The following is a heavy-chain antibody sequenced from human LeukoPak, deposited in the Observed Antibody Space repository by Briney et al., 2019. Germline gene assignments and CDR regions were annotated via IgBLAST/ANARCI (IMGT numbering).Heavy chain of an antibody. CDR2: IKQDGSEK. CDR1: GFTFSSYW. V-gene: IGHV3-7*04. D-gene: IGHD3-10*01. J-gene: IGHJ5*02. CDR3: ARARVGIGLRLAKQNWFDP. Sequence: PGGSLRLSCAASGFTFSSYWMSWVRQAPGKGLEWVANIKQDGSEKYYVDSVKGRFTISRDNAKNSLYLQMNSLRAEDTAVYYCARARVGIGLRLAKQNWFDPWGQGTLVTVSS.